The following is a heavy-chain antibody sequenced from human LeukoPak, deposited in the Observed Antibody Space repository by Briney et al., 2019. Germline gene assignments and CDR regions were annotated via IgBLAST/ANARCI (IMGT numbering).Heavy chain of an antibody. D-gene: IGHD1-26*01. CDR2: INPSGGST. Sequence: ASVKVSCKASGYTFISYYMHWVRQAPGQGLEWMGIINPSGGSTSYAQKFQGRVTMTRDTSTSTVYMELSSLRSGDTAVYYCARAPSGSYYSAYFQHWGQGTLVTVSS. J-gene: IGHJ1*01. V-gene: IGHV1-46*01. CDR1: GYTFISYY. CDR3: ARAPSGSYYSAYFQH.